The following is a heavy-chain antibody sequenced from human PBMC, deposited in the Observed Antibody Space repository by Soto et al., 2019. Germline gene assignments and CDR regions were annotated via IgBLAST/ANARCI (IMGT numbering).Heavy chain of an antibody. J-gene: IGHJ4*02. CDR3: AHILGIGGYYEGFDY. CDR1: GFSLSTSSGVG. D-gene: IGHD1-26*01. Sequence: SGPTLVNPTQTLTLTCTFSGFSLSTSSGVGVGWIRQPPGKALEWLAFIYWDDEKRYSPSLKSRLTVTKGTSKNQVVLILTNMDPVDTATYYCAHILGIGGYYEGFDYWGPGALVTVSS. V-gene: IGHV2-5*02. CDR2: IYWDDEK.